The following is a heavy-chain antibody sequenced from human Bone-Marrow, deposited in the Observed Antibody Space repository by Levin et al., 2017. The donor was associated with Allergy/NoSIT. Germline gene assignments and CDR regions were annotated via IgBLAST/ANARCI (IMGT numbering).Heavy chain of an antibody. CDR2: MYSADNT. CDR1: GGKGRRKG. D-gene: IGHD2-2*02. CDR3: SRVGYKDAFDI. V-gene: IGHV3-66*01. J-gene: IGHJ3*02. Sequence: GGSLRLSCAEEGGKGRRKGRRGGGKEKGKGLESVALMYSADNTYYADSVKGRFTISRDNSRNTLYLQMNSLRAEDTAVYYCSRVGYKDAFDIWGHGTMVTVSS.